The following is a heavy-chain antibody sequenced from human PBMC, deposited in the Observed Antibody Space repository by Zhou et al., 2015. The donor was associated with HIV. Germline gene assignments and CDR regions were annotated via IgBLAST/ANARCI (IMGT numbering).Heavy chain of an antibody. D-gene: IGHD3-16*01. J-gene: IGHJ4*02. CDR3: GRPPFARGTVIDH. V-gene: IGHV1-69*01. CDR2: IIPIFGTA. Sequence: QVQLVQSGAEVKKPGSSVKVSCKASGGTFSSYAISWVRQAPGQGLEWMGGIIPIFGTANYAQKFQGRVTITADESTSTAYMELSRLTSDDTAVYYCGRPPFARGTVIDHWGQGNPGSPSPQ. CDR1: GGTFSSYA.